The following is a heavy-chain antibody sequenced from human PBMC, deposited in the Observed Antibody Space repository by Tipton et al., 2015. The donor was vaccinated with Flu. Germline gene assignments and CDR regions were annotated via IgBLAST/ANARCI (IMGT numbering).Heavy chain of an antibody. J-gene: IGHJ3*01. CDR3: ARDLRGYSGYTGGDAFDL. CDR1: GGSISSHY. CDR2: IYFTGST. Sequence: LRLSCTVSGGSISSHYWSWIRQPPGKGLEWIGYIYFTGSTNYNPSLKSRVTISVDMSKNQFSLKLTSVTAADTAVYYCARDLRGYSGYTGGDAFDLWGPGIMVTVSS. D-gene: IGHD5-12*01. V-gene: IGHV4-59*11.